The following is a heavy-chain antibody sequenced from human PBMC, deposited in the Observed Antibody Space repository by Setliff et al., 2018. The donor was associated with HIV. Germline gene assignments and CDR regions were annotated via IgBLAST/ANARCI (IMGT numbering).Heavy chain of an antibody. CDR3: ARGWELNV. CDR2: IDPNFGGT. V-gene: IGHV1-2*06. J-gene: IGHJ4*02. D-gene: IGHD1-26*01. Sequence: WASVKVSCKASGYTFTAYYIHWVRQAPGQGLEWMGRIDPNFGGTNYAQKFQGRVSMTRDTSISTAYMELMKLTPDDTAVYYCARGWELNVWGQGTPVTVSS. CDR1: GYTFTAYY.